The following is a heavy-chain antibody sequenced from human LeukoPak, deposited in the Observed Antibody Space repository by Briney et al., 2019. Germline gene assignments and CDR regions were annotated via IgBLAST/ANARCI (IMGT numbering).Heavy chain of an antibody. Sequence: SETLSLTCTVSGGSISSYYWSWIRHPPRQGLEWIGFIYYRGGTNYNASLKSRVTISVDTSKNQFSLKLSSVTAADTAVYYCARRREILWFGELSGTFDSWGQGTLVTVSS. D-gene: IGHD3-10*01. CDR1: GGSISSYY. CDR3: ARRREILWFGELSGTFDS. J-gene: IGHJ4*02. CDR2: IYYRGGT. V-gene: IGHV4-59*01.